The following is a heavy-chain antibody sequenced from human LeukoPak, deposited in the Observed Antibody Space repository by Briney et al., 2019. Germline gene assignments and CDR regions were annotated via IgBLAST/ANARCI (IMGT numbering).Heavy chain of an antibody. CDR2: INWDGEAT. CDR1: GVTISDYG. Sequence: PGGPLRLSCAASGVTISDYGMSWVRQAPGKGLEWVSGINWDGEATSYADSVKGRFTIYRDNAKKSMYLEMNSLRDEDTALYYCARDLSSSWYSLAYWGQGTLVTVSS. D-gene: IGHD6-13*01. V-gene: IGHV3-20*04. J-gene: IGHJ4*02. CDR3: ARDLSSSWYSLAY.